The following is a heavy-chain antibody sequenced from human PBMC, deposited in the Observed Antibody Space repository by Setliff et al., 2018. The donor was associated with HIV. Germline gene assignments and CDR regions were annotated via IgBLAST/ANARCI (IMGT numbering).Heavy chain of an antibody. CDR1: GFTFSNFS. CDR2: IRDTSIHI. D-gene: IGHD5-18*01. CDR3: AKSEGTGWIQLCPFDY. J-gene: IGHJ4*02. V-gene: IGHV3-21*04. Sequence: GGSLRLSCAPSGFTFSNFSMDWVRQAPGKGLEWVSSIRDTSIHIYYGESVKGRFTISRDNAKNSLYLQMNTLRAEDTAVYYCAKSEGTGWIQLCPFDYWGQGTLVTVSS.